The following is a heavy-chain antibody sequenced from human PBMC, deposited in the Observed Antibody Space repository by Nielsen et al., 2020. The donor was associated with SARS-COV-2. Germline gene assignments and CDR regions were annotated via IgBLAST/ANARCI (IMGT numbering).Heavy chain of an antibody. CDR2: ISYDGDNK. J-gene: IGHJ4*02. D-gene: IGHD7-27*01. CDR3: ARGNGWGSYFDY. Sequence: GESLKISCVASGFTFSSYAMHWVRQAPGKGLEWLAVISYDGDNKYYADSVKGRFTISRDNSKNTLYLQMNSLRAEDTAVYYCARGNGWGSYFDYWGQGTLVTVSS. CDR1: GFTFSSYA. V-gene: IGHV3-30*04.